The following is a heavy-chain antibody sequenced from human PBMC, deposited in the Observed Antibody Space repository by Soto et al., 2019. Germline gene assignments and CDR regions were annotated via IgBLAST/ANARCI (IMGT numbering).Heavy chain of an antibody. D-gene: IGHD2-2*01. J-gene: IGHJ5*02. V-gene: IGHV4-59*08. CDR1: GGSISSYY. CDR2: IYYSGST. Sequence: ETLSLTCTVSGGSISSYYWSWIRQPPGKGLEWIGYIYYSGSTNYNPSLKSRVTISVDTSKNQFSLKLSSVTAADTAVYYCARADCSSTSCPVDPWGQGTLVTVSS. CDR3: ARADCSSTSCPVDP.